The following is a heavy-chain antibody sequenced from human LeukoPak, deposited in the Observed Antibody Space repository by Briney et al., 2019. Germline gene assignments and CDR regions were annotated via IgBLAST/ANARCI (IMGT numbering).Heavy chain of an antibody. Sequence: PGGSLRLSCAASGLTFTNHVMHWVRQAPGKGLEWVALVWYDTTKKYYADSVKGRFTISRDNSKNTVSLQMNSLRPDDTAVYYCAKKTDSFDVWGQGTMVTVSS. V-gene: IGHV3-30*02. CDR3: AKKTDSFDV. CDR2: VWYDTTKK. D-gene: IGHD2-21*02. CDR1: GLTFTNHV. J-gene: IGHJ3*01.